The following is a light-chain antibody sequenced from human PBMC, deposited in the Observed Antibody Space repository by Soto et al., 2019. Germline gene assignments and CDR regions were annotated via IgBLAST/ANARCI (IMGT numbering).Light chain of an antibody. CDR1: HNIIGY. CDR3: QQSYDAPRT. Sequence: DIQMTQSPSSLSASVGDRINMACLARHNIIGYLNWYQQKPGKAPQLLIYVASRLESGVPSRFSGSGSGTDFTLTISSLQPEDFAAYYCQQSYDAPRTFGQGTRVEIK. V-gene: IGKV1-39*01. J-gene: IGKJ5*01. CDR2: VAS.